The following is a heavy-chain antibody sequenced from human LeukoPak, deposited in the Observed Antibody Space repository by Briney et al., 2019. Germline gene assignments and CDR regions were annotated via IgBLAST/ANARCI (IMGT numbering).Heavy chain of an antibody. Sequence: GGSLRLSCAASGFTFSSYSMNWVRQAPGKGLEWVSSISSSSSYIYYADSVKGRFTISRDNAKNSLYLQMNSLRAEDTAVYYCARAGCSRTSCYSYFDYWGQGTLVTVSS. CDR3: ARAGCSRTSCYSYFDY. CDR2: ISSSSSYI. J-gene: IGHJ4*02. D-gene: IGHD2-2*01. CDR1: GFTFSSYS. V-gene: IGHV3-21*01.